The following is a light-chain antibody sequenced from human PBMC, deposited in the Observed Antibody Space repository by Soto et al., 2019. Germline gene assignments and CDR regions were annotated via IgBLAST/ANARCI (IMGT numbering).Light chain of an antibody. J-gene: IGKJ2*01. CDR1: QSINTS. CDR3: QQRSTWPPGYT. CDR2: GAS. Sequence: IQMTQSPSSLSASVGDRVTITCRASQSINTSLNWYQQHPGKAPKVLLYGASNLQGGVPSRFSGSGSGSDFTLTISSLEPEDFALYYCQQRSTWPPGYTFGQGTKLEIK. V-gene: IGKV1-39*01.